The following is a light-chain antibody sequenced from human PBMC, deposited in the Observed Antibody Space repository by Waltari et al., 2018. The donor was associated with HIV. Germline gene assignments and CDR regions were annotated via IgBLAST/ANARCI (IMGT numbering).Light chain of an antibody. Sequence: EIVLTQSPATLSLSPGERASFSCRASQSVSDYLAWYQQKPGQAPRLLIYDASNRATGISARFSGSGSGTDFTLTISSLEPEDFAVYYCQQRNSWPITFGQGTRLEIK. V-gene: IGKV3-11*01. CDR2: DAS. CDR1: QSVSDY. CDR3: QQRNSWPIT. J-gene: IGKJ5*01.